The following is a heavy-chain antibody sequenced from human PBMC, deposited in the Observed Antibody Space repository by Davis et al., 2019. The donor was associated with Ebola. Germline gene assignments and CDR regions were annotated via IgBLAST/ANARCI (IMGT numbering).Heavy chain of an antibody. CDR1: GGTFSSYA. CDR3: ASTGSTMAPDYGMDV. V-gene: IGHV1-69*13. Sequence: SVKVSCKASGGTFSSYAISWVRQAPGQGLEWMGGIIPIFGTANYAQKFQGRVTITADESTSTAYMELSSLRSEDTAVYYCASTGSTMAPDYGMDVWGQGTTVTVSS. CDR2: IIPIFGTA. J-gene: IGHJ6*02. D-gene: IGHD4/OR15-4a*01.